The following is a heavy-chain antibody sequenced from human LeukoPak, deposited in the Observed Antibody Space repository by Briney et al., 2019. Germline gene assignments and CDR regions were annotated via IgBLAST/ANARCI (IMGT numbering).Heavy chain of an antibody. CDR3: AKFHTPAYYFDY. J-gene: IGHJ4*02. V-gene: IGHV3-23*01. CDR2: ISGSGGST. CDR1: RFTFSSYA. Sequence: PGGSLRLSCAASRFTFSSYAMSWVRQAPGKGLEWVSAISGSGGSTYYADSVKGRFTISRDNSRNTLYLQMNSLRAEDTAVYYCAKFHTPAYYFDYWGQGTLVTVSS.